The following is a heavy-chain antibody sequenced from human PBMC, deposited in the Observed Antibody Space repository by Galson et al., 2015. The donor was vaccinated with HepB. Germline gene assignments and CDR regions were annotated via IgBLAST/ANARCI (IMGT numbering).Heavy chain of an antibody. D-gene: IGHD3-10*01. J-gene: IGHJ6*02. CDR3: ARALVITNHYYGMDV. CDR2: INPSGGST. V-gene: IGHV1-46*01. Sequence: SVKVSCKASGYTFTSYYMHWVRQAPGQGLEWMGIINPSGGSTSYAQKFQGRVTMTRDTSTSTVYMELSSLRSEDTAVYYCARALVITNHYYGMDVWGQGTTVTVSS. CDR1: GYTFTSYY.